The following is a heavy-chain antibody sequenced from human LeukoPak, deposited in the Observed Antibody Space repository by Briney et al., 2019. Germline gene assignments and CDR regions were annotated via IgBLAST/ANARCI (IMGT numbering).Heavy chain of an antibody. CDR2: IYYSGST. CDR1: GGSISSYY. CDR3: ARAGDIVVVPAGAYGMDV. J-gene: IGHJ6*02. V-gene: IGHV4-59*01. Sequence: PSETLSLTCTVSGGSISSYYWGWIRQPPGKGLEWIGYIYYSGSTNYNPSLKSRVTISVDTSKNQFSLKLSSVTAADTAVYYCARAGDIVVVPAGAYGMDVWGQGTTVTVSS. D-gene: IGHD2-2*01.